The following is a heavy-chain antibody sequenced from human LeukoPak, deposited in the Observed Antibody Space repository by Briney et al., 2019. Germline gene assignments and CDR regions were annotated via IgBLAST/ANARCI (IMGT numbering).Heavy chain of an antibody. CDR2: INHSGST. CDR1: DGSISGYY. V-gene: IGHV4-34*01. CDR3: ARPKGPKYNWFDP. J-gene: IGHJ5*02. Sequence: SETLSLTCAVYDGSISGYYWSWIRQPPGKGLEWIGEINHSGSTNYNPSLKSRVTISVDTTKNQFSLKLSSVTAADTAVYYCARPKGPKYNWFDPWGQGPLVTVSS.